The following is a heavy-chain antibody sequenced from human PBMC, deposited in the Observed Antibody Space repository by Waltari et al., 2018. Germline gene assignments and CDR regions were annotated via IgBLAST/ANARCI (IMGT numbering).Heavy chain of an antibody. D-gene: IGHD1-26*01. CDR1: GYSFTSYW. CDR2: IYPGDSDT. J-gene: IGHJ4*02. Sequence: EVQLVQSGAEVKKPGESLKISCKGSGYSFTSYWIGWVRQMPGQGLEWMGIIYPGDSDTRYSPSFQGQVTISADKSISTAYLQWSSLKASDTAMYYCARHRGSSGSYKEKPVDYWGQGTLVTVSS. CDR3: ARHRGSSGSYKEKPVDY. V-gene: IGHV5-51*01.